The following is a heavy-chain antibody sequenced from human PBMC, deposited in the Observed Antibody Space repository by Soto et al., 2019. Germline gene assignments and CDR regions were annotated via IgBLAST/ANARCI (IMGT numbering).Heavy chain of an antibody. CDR3: AEIAAAGPFDY. CDR1: GFSISHYW. J-gene: IGHJ4*02. D-gene: IGHD6-13*01. CDR2: ISGSGGST. Sequence: GGSLRLSCAASGFSISHYWMSWVRQAPGKGLVWVSAISGSGGSTYYADSVKGRFTISRDNSKNTLYLQMNSLRAEDTAVYYCAEIAAAGPFDYWGQGTLVTVPQ. V-gene: IGHV3-23*01.